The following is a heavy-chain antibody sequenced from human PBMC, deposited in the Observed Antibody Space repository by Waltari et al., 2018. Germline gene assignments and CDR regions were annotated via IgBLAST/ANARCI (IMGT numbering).Heavy chain of an antibody. CDR1: GGSFSGYY. Sequence: QVQLQQWGAGLLQSSETLSLTCAVYGGSFSGYYWGWVRQPPGKGLEWTGEINHAGYTNHNPSLMSRVTMSADTSKSQFSLNLNSVTAADTAVYYCVRLEDCTGPGGHCYSGDPFALDVWGQGTTVTVSS. J-gene: IGHJ6*02. D-gene: IGHD2-15*01. CDR2: INHAGYT. V-gene: IGHV4-34*02. CDR3: VRLEDCTGPGGHCYSGDPFALDV.